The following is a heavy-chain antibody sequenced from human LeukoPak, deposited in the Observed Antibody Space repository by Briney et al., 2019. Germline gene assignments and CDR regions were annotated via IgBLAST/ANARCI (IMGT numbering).Heavy chain of an antibody. CDR1: GGSITTYY. V-gene: IGHV4-59*01. D-gene: IGHD6-19*01. Sequence: SEALSLTCTVSGGSITTYYWSWIRQPPGKGLEWIGYIYNSGSTGSTNSSPSLKSRVTVSVDTSKSQFSLRLNSVTAADTAVYYCARGRGPATMAGTFDSWDPGTLVTVSS. CDR3: ARGRGPATMAGTFDS. J-gene: IGHJ4*02. CDR2: IYNSGSTGST.